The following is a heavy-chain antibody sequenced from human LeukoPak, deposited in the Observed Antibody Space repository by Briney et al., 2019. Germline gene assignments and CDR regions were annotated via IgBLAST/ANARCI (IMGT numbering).Heavy chain of an antibody. D-gene: IGHD3-10*01. CDR2: IYYSGST. V-gene: IGHV4-39*07. CDR1: GGSISSSSYY. Sequence: SETLSLTCTVSGGSISSSSYYWGWIRQPPGKGLEWIGSIYYSGSTYYNPSLKSRVTISVATSKNQFSLNLSSVTAADTAVYYCARVLGSGSYRSPSRAYNWFDPWGQGTLVTVSS. J-gene: IGHJ5*02. CDR3: ARVLGSGSYRSPSRAYNWFDP.